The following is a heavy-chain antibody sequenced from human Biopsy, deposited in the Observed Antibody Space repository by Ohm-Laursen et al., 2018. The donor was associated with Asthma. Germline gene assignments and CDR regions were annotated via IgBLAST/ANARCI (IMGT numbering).Heavy chain of an antibody. CDR1: GDSITSGGCC. D-gene: IGHD3-22*01. V-gene: IGHV4-31*02. CDR2: IHQSGTS. Sequence: SQTLSLTWTVSGDSITSGGCCWNWIRQHPGKGLGWIGYIHQSGTSYFNPSLKSRVSFSRDTSKNQFSLRLSSVTAADTAMYYCARIPRRSGSYFVDYWGQGTLVTVSS. CDR3: ARIPRRSGSYFVDY. J-gene: IGHJ4*02.